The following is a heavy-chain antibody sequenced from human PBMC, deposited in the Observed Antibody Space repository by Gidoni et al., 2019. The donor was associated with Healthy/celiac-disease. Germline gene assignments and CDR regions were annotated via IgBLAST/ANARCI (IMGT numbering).Heavy chain of an antibody. D-gene: IGHD3-10*01. CDR2: IYYSGST. CDR3: ARHKRITMVRGVIITPLFDY. CDR1: GGSISSSSYY. Sequence: QLQLQESGPGLVKPSETLSLTCTVSGGSISSSSYYWGWIRQPPGKGLEWIGSIYYSGSTYYNPSLKSRVTISVDTSKNQFSLKLSSVTAADTAVYYCARHKRITMVRGVIITPLFDYWGQGTLVTVSS. V-gene: IGHV4-39*01. J-gene: IGHJ4*02.